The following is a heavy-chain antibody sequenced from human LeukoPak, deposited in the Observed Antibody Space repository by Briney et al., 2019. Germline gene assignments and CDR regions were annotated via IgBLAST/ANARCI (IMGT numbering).Heavy chain of an antibody. CDR1: GGSISSYY. CDR3: ARLPLSSSSFDY. V-gene: IGHV4-59*08. Sequence: SETLSLTCTVSGGSISSYYWSWIRQPPGKGLEWIGYIYYSGSTNYNPSLKSRVTISVDTSKNQFSLKLSSVTAADTAVYYCARLPLSSSSFDYWGQGTLVTVSS. J-gene: IGHJ4*02. D-gene: IGHD6-6*01. CDR2: IYYSGST.